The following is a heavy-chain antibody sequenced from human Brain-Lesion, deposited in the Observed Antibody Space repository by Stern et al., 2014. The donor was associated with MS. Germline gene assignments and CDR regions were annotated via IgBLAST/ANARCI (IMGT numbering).Heavy chain of an antibody. CDR2: INPNTGGT. CDR3: ARDQRGITIFGVVTDYYYLGMDV. J-gene: IGHJ6*02. D-gene: IGHD3-3*01. Sequence: VQLVESGAEVKKPGASVKVSCKASGYIFTGYYIHWVRQAPGQGLAWMGWINPNTGGTKYAQKFQGRVTMSRATSISTAYVELSSLTSDDTAVYYCARDQRGITIFGVVTDYYYLGMDVWGQGTTVTVSS. CDR1: GYIFTGYY. V-gene: IGHV1-2*02.